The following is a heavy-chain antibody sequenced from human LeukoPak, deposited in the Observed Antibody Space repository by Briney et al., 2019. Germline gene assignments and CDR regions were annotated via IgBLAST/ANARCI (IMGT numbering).Heavy chain of an antibody. Sequence: SETLSLTCTVSGGSISPYFWSWMRQTPGKGLEWVGYISYTGSTNYNPALKSRVTISVDTSKNQFSLQLTSVTAADTAVYYCARDDYRGVTNFDPWGQGTLVTVSS. CDR2: ISYTGST. CDR3: ARDDYRGVTNFDP. CDR1: GGSISPYF. V-gene: IGHV4-59*01. D-gene: IGHD3-10*01. J-gene: IGHJ5*02.